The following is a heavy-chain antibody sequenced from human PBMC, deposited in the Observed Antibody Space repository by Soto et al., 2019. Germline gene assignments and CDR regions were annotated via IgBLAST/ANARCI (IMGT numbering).Heavy chain of an antibody. CDR1: GFTFSDHY. J-gene: IGHJ4*02. V-gene: IGHV3-72*01. Sequence: EVQLVESGGGLVQPGGSLRLSSAASGFTFSDHYIDWVRQAPGKGLEWVGRTRNKANSYTTEYAASVKGRFTISRDDSKNSLYLQMNSLKTEDTAVYFCTRVPDYWGQGVLVTVSS. CDR3: TRVPDY. CDR2: TRNKANSYTT.